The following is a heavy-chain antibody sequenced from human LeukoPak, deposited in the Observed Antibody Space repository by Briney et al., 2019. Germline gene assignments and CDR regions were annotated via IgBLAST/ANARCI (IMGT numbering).Heavy chain of an antibody. CDR1: SDSISSFY. V-gene: IGHV4-59*05. CDR2: IYYSGST. CDR3: ARDILPLVRGTYYYYGLDV. Sequence: SETLSLACSVSSDSISSFYWSWIRQPPGKGLEWIGSIYYSGSTYYNPSLKSRVTISVDTSKNQFSLKLSSVTAADTAVYYCARDILPLVRGTYYYYGLDVWGQGTTVTVSS. D-gene: IGHD2-8*01. J-gene: IGHJ6*02.